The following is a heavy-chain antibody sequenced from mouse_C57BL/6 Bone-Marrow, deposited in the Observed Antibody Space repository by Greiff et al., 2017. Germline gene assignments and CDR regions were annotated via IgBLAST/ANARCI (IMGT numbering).Heavy chain of an antibody. J-gene: IGHJ4*01. CDR3: ARSVLYRDAMDY. CDR1: GYTFTNYY. CDR2: INPNNGGT. Sequence: EVQLQQSGPELVKPGASVKISCKASGYTFTNYYMNWVKQSPGQSLEWIGDINPNNGGTSDNQKFKGKATLTVDKSSSTAYMERRSLTSEDSAVYYCARSVLYRDAMDYWGQGTSVTVSS. V-gene: IGHV1-26*01. D-gene: IGHD3-3*01.